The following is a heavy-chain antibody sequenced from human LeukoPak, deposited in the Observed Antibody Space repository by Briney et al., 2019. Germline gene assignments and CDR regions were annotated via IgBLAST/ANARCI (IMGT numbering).Heavy chain of an antibody. CDR3: ATGYYDSSGYYLFDY. D-gene: IGHD3-22*01. CDR2: FDPEDGET. CDR1: GYTLTELS. J-gene: IGHJ4*02. Sequence: VASVKVSCKVSGYTLTELSMHWVRQAPGKGLEWMGGFDPEDGETIYAQKSQGRVTMTEDTSTDTAYMELSSLRSEDTAVYYCATGYYDSSGYYLFDYWGQGTLVTVSS. V-gene: IGHV1-24*01.